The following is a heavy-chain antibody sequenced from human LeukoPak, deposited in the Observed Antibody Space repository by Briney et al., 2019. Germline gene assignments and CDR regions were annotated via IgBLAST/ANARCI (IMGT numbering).Heavy chain of an antibody. CDR2: IYYSGST. V-gene: IGHV4-39*01. Sequence: SETLSLTCTVSGGSISSGGYYWGWIRQPPGKGLEWIGSIYYSGSTYYNPSLKSRVTISVDTSKSQFSLRLTSLTAADTAVYYCARGVKHSSSWYKGEVDFWGQGTLVTVSS. CDR3: ARGVKHSSSWYKGEVDF. CDR1: GGSISSGGYY. J-gene: IGHJ4*02. D-gene: IGHD6-13*01.